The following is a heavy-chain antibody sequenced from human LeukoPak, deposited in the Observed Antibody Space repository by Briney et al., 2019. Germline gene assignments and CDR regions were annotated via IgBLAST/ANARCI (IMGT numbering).Heavy chain of an antibody. V-gene: IGHV3-53*01. J-gene: IGHJ5*02. D-gene: IGHD6-13*01. CDR1: GFTVNSNY. CDR2: IYSGGST. CDR3: ARDKGRFAGTDWFDP. Sequence: GGSLRLSCAASGFTVNSNYMTWVRQAPGKGLEWVSLIYSGGSTYYADSVKGRFTISRDNAKNSLYLQMNSLRAEDTAVYYCARDKGRFAGTDWFDPWGQGTLVTVSS.